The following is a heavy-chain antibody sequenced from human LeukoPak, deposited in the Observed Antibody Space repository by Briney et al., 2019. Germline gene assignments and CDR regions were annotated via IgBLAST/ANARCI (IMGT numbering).Heavy chain of an antibody. CDR3: ARGPQRDSSGYYFNWFDP. D-gene: IGHD3-22*01. CDR2: MNPNSGNT. Sequence: ASVKVSCKASGYTFTSYDINWVRQATGQGLEWMGWMNPNSGNTGYAQKFQGRVTITADESTSTAYMELSSLRSEDTAVYYCARGPQRDSSGYYFNWFDPWGQGTLVTVSS. V-gene: IGHV1-8*01. J-gene: IGHJ5*02. CDR1: GYTFTSYD.